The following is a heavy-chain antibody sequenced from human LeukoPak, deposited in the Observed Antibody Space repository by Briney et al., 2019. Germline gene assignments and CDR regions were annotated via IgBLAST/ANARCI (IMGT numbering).Heavy chain of an antibody. Sequence: SVKVSCKASGGTFSSYAISWVRRAPGQGLEWMGGIIPIFGTANYAQKFQGRVTITADESTSTAYMELSSLRSEDTAVYYCARNYYDSSGYRHAFDIWGQGTMVTVSS. J-gene: IGHJ3*02. CDR1: GGTFSSYA. D-gene: IGHD3-22*01. CDR3: ARNYYDSSGYRHAFDI. CDR2: IIPIFGTA. V-gene: IGHV1-69*13.